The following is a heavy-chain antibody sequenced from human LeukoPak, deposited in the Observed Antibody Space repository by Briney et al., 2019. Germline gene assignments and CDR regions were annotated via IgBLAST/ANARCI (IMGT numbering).Heavy chain of an antibody. J-gene: IGHJ4*02. D-gene: IGHD6-13*01. CDR2: TYYTGST. CDR3: ARDRPGGSSLDY. CDR1: GGSISRDY. V-gene: IGHV4-59*01. Sequence: PSETLSLTCTVSGGSISRDYWSWIRQPPGKGLEWIGYTYYTGSTNYNPSLKSRVTISVDTSKNQFSLKLSSVTAADTAVYYCARDRPGGSSLDYWGQGTLVTVSS.